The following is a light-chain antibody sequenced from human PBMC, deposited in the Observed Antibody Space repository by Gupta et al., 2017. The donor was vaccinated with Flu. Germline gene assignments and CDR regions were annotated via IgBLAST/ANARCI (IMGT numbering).Light chain of an antibody. J-gene: IGKJ5*01. CDR2: HAS. V-gene: IGKV3-15*01. Sequence: TLSVSPGEGATLSCRASQSSVASNLAWYQQKPGRSPRLLIYHASTRATGIPARFSGSGSGTDFTLTISSRQSEDFGVYYCQQYKDWPRITFGQGTRLEIK. CDR1: QSSVASN. CDR3: QQYKDWPRIT.